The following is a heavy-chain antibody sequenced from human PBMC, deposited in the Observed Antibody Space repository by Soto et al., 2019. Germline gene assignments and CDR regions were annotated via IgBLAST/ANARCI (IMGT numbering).Heavy chain of an antibody. J-gene: IGHJ4*02. CDR1: SYSITSGHW. Sequence: SETLPLTCAVSSYSITSGHWLSWVRQSPGQGLEWIGEILHSGSTNYNPSLKSRVTISVDNSRNQFSLKLSSVTAADTAVYYCARSGDYCFDYWGRGTLVTVSS. D-gene: IGHD1-26*01. CDR3: ARSGDYCFDY. CDR2: ILHSGST. V-gene: IGHV4-4*02.